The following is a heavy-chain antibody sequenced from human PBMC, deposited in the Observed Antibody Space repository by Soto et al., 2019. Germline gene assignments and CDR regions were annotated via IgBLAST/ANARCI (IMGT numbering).Heavy chain of an antibody. CDR2: ISGTGVSA. V-gene: IGHV3-23*01. CDR1: GFTFSSYA. CDR3: AKPRLVAGLIKFVDFAN. Sequence: VQLFESGGGLVQPGGSLRLACEVSGFTFSSYAMSWVRQAPGKGLEWVAAISGTGVSAQYADSVKGRFTISRDNSKNTLNLQMDSLRAEDSAVYYCAKPRLVAGLIKFVDFANWGQGTLVTVAS. D-gene: IGHD6-19*01. J-gene: IGHJ4*02.